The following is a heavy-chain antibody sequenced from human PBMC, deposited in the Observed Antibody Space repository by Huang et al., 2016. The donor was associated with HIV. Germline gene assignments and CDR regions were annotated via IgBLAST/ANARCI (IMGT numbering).Heavy chain of an antibody. CDR3: ARGRLINNYYDSSGYSLTFDY. J-gene: IGHJ4*02. CDR2: INHSAST. Sequence: QVQLQQWGAGLLKPSETLSLTCAVYDGSFSGYYWTWIRQPPGRGLEWIGDINHSASTNYNPSLKSRVTISVDTSKKQFSLKVNSVTAADTAVYYCARGRLINNYYDSSGYSLTFDYWGQGSLVTVSS. V-gene: IGHV4-34*01. CDR1: DGSFSGYY. D-gene: IGHD3-22*01.